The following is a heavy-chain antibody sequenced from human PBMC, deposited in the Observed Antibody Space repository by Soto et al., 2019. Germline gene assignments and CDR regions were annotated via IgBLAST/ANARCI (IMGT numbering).Heavy chain of an antibody. D-gene: IGHD7-27*01. CDR2: NFYNGSA. CDR3: ARDGDHDYFYGMDI. V-gene: IGHV4-59*01. CDR1: FGPMRGYY. J-gene: IGHJ6*02. Sequence: LQESVPGLVKASKTLSLSCSVSFGPMRGYYWSWIRQPPGKGLEWIANNFYNGSANYTPSLMSRVTILVDKSKNSFSLRLTSVTPADTAVYYCARDGDHDYFYGMDIWGQGTTVTVS.